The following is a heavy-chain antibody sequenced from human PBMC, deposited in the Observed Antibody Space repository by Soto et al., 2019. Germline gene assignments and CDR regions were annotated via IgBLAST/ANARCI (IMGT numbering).Heavy chain of an antibody. D-gene: IGHD1-26*01. CDR3: ARPRHPGGPVGATSPPDP. CDR2: HYSGGST. J-gene: IGHJ5*02. Sequence: PGGSLRLSCAISGFSVSSNYLSWVRQAPGKGLEWVSVHYSGGSTYYADSVQGRFTISRDKSNNTLYLQMRRVRDEDTAVYFCARPRHPGGPVGATSPPDPWGQVTKVAVCS. V-gene: IGHV3-53*01. CDR1: GFSVSSNY.